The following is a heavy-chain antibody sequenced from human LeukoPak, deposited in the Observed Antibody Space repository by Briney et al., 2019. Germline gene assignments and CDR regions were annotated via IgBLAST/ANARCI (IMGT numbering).Heavy chain of an antibody. CDR2: IYYSGST. Sequence: SQTLSLTCTVSGGPISSGDYYWSWIRQPPGKGLEWIGYIYYSGSTYYNPSLKSRVTTSIDTSKNQFPLRLSSVTAADTAVYYCARLGVAGGYYYGMDVWGQGTTVTVSS. D-gene: IGHD2-15*01. CDR3: ARLGVAGGYYYGMDV. CDR1: GGPISSGDYY. V-gene: IGHV4-30-4*01. J-gene: IGHJ6*02.